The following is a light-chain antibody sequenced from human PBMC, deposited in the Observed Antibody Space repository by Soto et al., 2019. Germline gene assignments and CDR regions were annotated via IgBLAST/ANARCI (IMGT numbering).Light chain of an antibody. Sequence: QSVLTQPASVSGSPGQSITISCTGTSSDVGSYNLVSWYQHHPGKTPKLMIYEGSGRPSGVSNRFSASKSGNTASLTISGLQAEDEAEYYCCSYETSSTYVFGSGTKLTVL. CDR3: CSYETSSTYV. V-gene: IGLV2-23*01. J-gene: IGLJ1*01. CDR2: EGS. CDR1: SSDVGSYNL.